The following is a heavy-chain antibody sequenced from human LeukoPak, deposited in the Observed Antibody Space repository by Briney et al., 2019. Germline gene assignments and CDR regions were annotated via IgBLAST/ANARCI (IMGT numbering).Heavy chain of an antibody. CDR3: ARGREDVVVVVPAAGSLYYFDY. Sequence: PSETLSLTCTVSGGSISSGGYYWSWIRQPPGKGLEWIGYIYHSGSTYYNSSLKSRVTISVDRSKNQFSLKLSSVTAADTAVYYCARGREDVVVVVPAAGSLYYFDYWGQGTLVTVSS. D-gene: IGHD2-2*01. CDR2: IYHSGST. CDR1: GGSISSGGYY. J-gene: IGHJ4*02. V-gene: IGHV4-30-2*01.